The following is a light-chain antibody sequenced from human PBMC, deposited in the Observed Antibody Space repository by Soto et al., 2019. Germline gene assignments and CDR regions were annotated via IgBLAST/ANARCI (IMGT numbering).Light chain of an antibody. V-gene: IGKV3-20*01. CDR1: QSVSSTY. CDR2: AAY. J-gene: IGKJ2*01. Sequence: EIVLTQSPGTLSLSPGERATLSCRASQSVSSTYLAWYQQKPGKAPRLPNYAAYSRATGIPARFSGSGSGTDFTITISRLEPEDFALYYCQQYGNSPPYTFGQGTNLEIK. CDR3: QQYGNSPPYT.